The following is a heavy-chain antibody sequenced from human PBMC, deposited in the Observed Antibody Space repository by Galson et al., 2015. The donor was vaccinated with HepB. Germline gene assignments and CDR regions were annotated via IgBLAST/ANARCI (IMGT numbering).Heavy chain of an antibody. D-gene: IGHD1-1*01. CDR2: ISYDGSNK. V-gene: IGHV3-30-3*01. CDR3: ARDPPATGTTYYYYYMDV. J-gene: IGHJ6*03. Sequence: SLRLSCAASGFTFSSYAMHWVRQAPGKGLEWVAVISYDGSNKYYADSVKGRFTISRDNSKNTLYLQMNSLRAEDTAVYYCARDPPATGTTYYYYYMDVWGKGTTVTVSS. CDR1: GFTFSSYA.